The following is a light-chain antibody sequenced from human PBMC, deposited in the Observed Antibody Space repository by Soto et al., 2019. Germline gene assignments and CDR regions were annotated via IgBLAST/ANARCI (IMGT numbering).Light chain of an antibody. CDR3: QQLNSYPLT. V-gene: IGKV1-39*01. Sequence: DLQMTQSPSSLSASVGDKVTITCRAGQSISTYLNWYRQKPGRAPKLLIYSASNLLSGVPSRFSGSGSGTDFTLTVSSLQPEDFATYYCQQLNSYPLTFGQGTRLEIK. CDR2: SAS. J-gene: IGKJ5*01. CDR1: QSISTY.